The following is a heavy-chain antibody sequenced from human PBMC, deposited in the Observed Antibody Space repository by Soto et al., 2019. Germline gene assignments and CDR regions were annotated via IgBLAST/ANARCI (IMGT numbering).Heavy chain of an antibody. V-gene: IGHV1-69*13. CDR1: GGTFSSYA. CDR3: ARDSRQAYYYDSSGYHNFDY. D-gene: IGHD3-22*01. CDR2: IIPIFGTA. J-gene: IGHJ4*02. Sequence: GASVKVSCKASGGTFSSYAISWVRQAPGQGLEWMGGIIPIFGTANYAQKFQGRVTITADESTSTAYMELSSLRSEDTAVYYCARDSRQAYYYDSSGYHNFDYWGQGTLVTVSS.